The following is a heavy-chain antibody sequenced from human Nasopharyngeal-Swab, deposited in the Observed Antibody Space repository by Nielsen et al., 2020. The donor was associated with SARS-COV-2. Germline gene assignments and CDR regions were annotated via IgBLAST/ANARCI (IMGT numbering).Heavy chain of an antibody. CDR1: GGPISSSNW. V-gene: IGHV4-4*02. CDR2: IYHSGST. J-gene: IGHJ6*02. Sequence: GSLRLSCAVSGGPISSSNWWTWVRQPPGKGLEWIGEIYHSGSTNYNPSLKSRVTISVDKSKNQLSLKLNSVTAADTAVYYCAREEGGPTSYYYYGLDVWGQGTTVTVSS. D-gene: IGHD3-16*01. CDR3: AREEGGPTSYYYYGLDV.